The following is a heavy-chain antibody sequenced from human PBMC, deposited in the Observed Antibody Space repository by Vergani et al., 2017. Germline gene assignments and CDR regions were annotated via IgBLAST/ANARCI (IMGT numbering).Heavy chain of an antibody. V-gene: IGHV3-23*04. CDR2: LSASDRRT. J-gene: IGHJ3*02. CDR1: GFTFGVSN. CDR3: AKVGRSEVAGTFGAFDI. D-gene: IGHD6-19*01. Sequence: EVRLVESGGGLLQPGTSLRLSCSASGFTFGVSNMNWVRQAPGKGLEWVSTLSASDRRTHYADSVKGRFTISRDISKNTLFLHMNSLRPEDTAVYYCAKVGRSEVAGTFGAFDIWGQGTMVTVSS.